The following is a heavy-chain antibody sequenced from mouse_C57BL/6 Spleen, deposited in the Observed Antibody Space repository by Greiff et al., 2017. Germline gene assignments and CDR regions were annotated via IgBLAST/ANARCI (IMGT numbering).Heavy chain of an antibody. D-gene: IGHD2-12*01. Sequence: VKLMESGPGLVAPSQSLSITCTVSGFSLTSYGVHWVRQPPGKGLEWLVVIWSDGSTTYNSALKSRLSISKDNSKSQVFLKMNSLQTDDTAMYYCARHRDYSKRAMDYWGQGTSVTVSS. J-gene: IGHJ4*01. CDR1: GFSLTSYG. CDR2: IWSDGST. CDR3: ARHRDYSKRAMDY. V-gene: IGHV2-6-1*01.